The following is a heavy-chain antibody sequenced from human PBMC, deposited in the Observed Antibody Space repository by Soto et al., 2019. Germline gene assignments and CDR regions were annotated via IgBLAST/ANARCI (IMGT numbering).Heavy chain of an antibody. CDR3: ARGLILWFGELSRRGGYYYYMDV. Sequence: QVQLQQWGAGRLKPSETLSLTCAVYGGSFSGYQWTWIRQTPGKGLEWIGEINDSGNINYNPSLKSRVTILLDTPKKQISLKLSSVTAADSAVYYCARGLILWFGELSRRGGYYYYMDVWGKGTTVTVSS. V-gene: IGHV4-34*01. D-gene: IGHD3-10*01. CDR2: INDSGNI. J-gene: IGHJ6*03. CDR1: GGSFSGYQ.